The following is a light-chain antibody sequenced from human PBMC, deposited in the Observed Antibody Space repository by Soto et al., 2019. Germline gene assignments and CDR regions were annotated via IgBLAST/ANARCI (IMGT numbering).Light chain of an antibody. CDR2: EVS. V-gene: IGLV2-14*01. Sequence: QSALTQPASVSGSPGQSITISCTGTSSDVGGYNFVSWYLQHPGKAPKLMIYEVSNRPSGVSNRFSGSKSGNTASLTISGLQAEDEADYYCSSYTSSSAIVFGTGTQLTVL. CDR1: SSDVGGYNF. CDR3: SSYTSSSAIV. J-gene: IGLJ1*01.